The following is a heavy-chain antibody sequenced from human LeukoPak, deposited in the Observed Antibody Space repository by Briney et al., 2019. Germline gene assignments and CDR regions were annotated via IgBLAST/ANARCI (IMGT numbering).Heavy chain of an antibody. D-gene: IGHD6-13*01. CDR1: GFTLSSYW. Sequence: GGSLILSCAASGFTLSSYWMSWVRQAPGKGLEWVANIKYDGSEIDYVDSVKGRFTISRDNAKNSLYLQMNSLRAEDTAVYYCARDIAAPGLFFDYWGQGTLVTVSS. CDR2: IKYDGSEI. CDR3: ARDIAAPGLFFDY. V-gene: IGHV3-7*01. J-gene: IGHJ4*02.